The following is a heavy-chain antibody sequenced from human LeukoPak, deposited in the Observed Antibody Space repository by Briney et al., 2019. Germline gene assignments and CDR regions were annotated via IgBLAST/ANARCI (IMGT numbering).Heavy chain of an antibody. Sequence: PSETLSLTSDVSCGSIPHTTNWTRLRKPPGKGLEWLGQVNLQGSTNYNPSLMRRVAISLDTFEKNVTLQLTSVTTSETAVYYCAREGGLYRPLDYSGQGTLGTVS. CDR1: CGSIPHTTN. CDR3: AREGGLYRPLDY. CDR2: VNLQGST. V-gene: IGHV4/OR15-8*01. J-gene: IGHJ4*02.